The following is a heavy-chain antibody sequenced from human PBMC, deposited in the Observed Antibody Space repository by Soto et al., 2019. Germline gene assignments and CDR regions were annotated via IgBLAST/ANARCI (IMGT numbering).Heavy chain of an antibody. V-gene: IGHV3-23*01. CDR1: GFTFSSYA. CDR2: ISGSGGST. J-gene: IGHJ4*02. Sequence: EVQLLESGGGLVQPGGSLRLSCPASGFTFSSYAMSWVRQAPGKGLEWVSAISGSGGSTYYADSVKGRFTISRDNSKNTLFLQLNSLRAEDTAVYYCAQEKSSWPDYFDYWGQGTLVTVSS. D-gene: IGHD6-13*01. CDR3: AQEKSSWPDYFDY.